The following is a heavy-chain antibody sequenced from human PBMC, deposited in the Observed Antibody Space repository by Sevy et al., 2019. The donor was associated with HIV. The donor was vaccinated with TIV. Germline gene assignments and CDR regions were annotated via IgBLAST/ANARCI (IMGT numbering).Heavy chain of an antibody. CDR1: GFSVSTNY. V-gene: IGHV3-53*01. CDR2: IYSGGNT. CDR3: ATEDYYDSSGYYPLGDDY. J-gene: IGHJ4*02. D-gene: IGHD3-22*01. Sequence: GGSLRLSCAASGFSVSTNYMSWVRQAPGKGLEWVSAIYSGGNTYYADSVKGRFTISRDNSKNTLYLQMNSLRAEDTAVYYCATEDYYDSSGYYPLGDDYWGQGTLVTVSS.